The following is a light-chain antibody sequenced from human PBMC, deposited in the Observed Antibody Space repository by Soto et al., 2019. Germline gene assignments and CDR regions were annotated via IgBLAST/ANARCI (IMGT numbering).Light chain of an antibody. V-gene: IGKV1-27*01. Sequence: DIQMTQSPSSLSASVGDRVTITCRASQGIGNFLAWYQQIPGKVPKILIYAASTLQSGVPSRFSGIGSGTDFTLTISSLQPEDVATYYCQKCDSAPLTFGPGTKVDLK. CDR1: QGIGNF. CDR3: QKCDSAPLT. J-gene: IGKJ3*01. CDR2: AAS.